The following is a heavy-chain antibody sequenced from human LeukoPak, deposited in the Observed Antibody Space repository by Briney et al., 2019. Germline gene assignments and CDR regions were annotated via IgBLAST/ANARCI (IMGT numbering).Heavy chain of an antibody. D-gene: IGHD3-22*01. CDR3: AKRGVVIRVILVGFHKEAYYFDA. CDR2: ISGSAGGT. V-gene: IGHV3-23*01. CDR1: GFTFSSYG. Sequence: PGGSLRLSCAASGFTFSSYGMHWVRQAPGKGLEWVAGISGSAGGTNYANSVKGRFTISRDNRKNTPYLQMNSLRADDTAIYFCAKRGVVIRVILVGFHKEAYYFDAWGQGALVTVSP. J-gene: IGHJ4*02.